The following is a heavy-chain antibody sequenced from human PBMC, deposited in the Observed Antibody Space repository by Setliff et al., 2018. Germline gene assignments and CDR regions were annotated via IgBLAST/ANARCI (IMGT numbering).Heavy chain of an antibody. J-gene: IGHJ4*02. Sequence: PGGSLRLSCAASGFTFSSYAMSWVRQAPGKGLEWVSGISGSGGSTNYADSVKGRFTISRDNSKNTLYLQMNSLRAEDTAVYYCAKDRNGYSSGWTLFDYWGQGTQVTVS. V-gene: IGHV3-23*01. CDR3: AKDRNGYSSGWTLFDY. CDR1: GFTFSSYA. CDR2: ISGSGGST. D-gene: IGHD6-19*01.